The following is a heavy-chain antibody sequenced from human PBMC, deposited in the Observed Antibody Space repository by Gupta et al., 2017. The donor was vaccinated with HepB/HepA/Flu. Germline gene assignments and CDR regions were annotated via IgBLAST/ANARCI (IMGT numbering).Heavy chain of an antibody. CDR3: AKDKDSGAYPTSFDP. CDR1: GFTLSNYA. CDR2: ISGGGGTT. Sequence: EVQLLESGGGLVQPGGSLRLSCTASGFTLSNYAMIWVRQAPGKGLECVSSISGGGGTTYYADSVKGRFTISRDNSNNTLFLQMNSLRAEDTALYYCAKDKDSGAYPTSFDPWGHGTLVTVSS. J-gene: IGHJ5*02. V-gene: IGHV3-23*01. D-gene: IGHD3-16*01.